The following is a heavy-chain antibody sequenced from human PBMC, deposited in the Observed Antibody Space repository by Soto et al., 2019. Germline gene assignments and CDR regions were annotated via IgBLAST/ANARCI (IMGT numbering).Heavy chain of an antibody. CDR2: IYYSGST. CDR3: ARRGGSGLSDYYGMDV. V-gene: IGHV4-39*01. CDR1: GGSISSSSYY. Sequence: QLQLQESGPGLVKPSETLSLTCTVSGGSISSSSYYWGWIRQPPGKVLEWIGSIYYSGSTYYNPSLKSRVTTAVDTSKNQFSLKLSSVTAADTAVYYCARRGGSGLSDYYGMDVWGQGTTVTVSS. J-gene: IGHJ6*02. D-gene: IGHD3-10*01.